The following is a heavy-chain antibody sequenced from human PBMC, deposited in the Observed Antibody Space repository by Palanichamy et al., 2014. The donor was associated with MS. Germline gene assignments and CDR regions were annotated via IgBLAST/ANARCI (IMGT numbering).Heavy chain of an antibody. CDR3: ASSRSYSHSVWNYGMDV. D-gene: IGHD5-18*01. CDR2: INHSGAT. J-gene: IGHJ6*02. Sequence: QVQLQQWGAGLLKSSETLSLSCVVHGGSFSGFYWSWIRQPPGKGLEWIAEINHSGATNYNPSLRSRVTISVDTSKNQFSLKLSSVTAADTAVYYCASSRSYSHSVWNYGMDVWGQGTTVIVSS. V-gene: IGHV4-34*01. CDR1: GGSFSGFY.